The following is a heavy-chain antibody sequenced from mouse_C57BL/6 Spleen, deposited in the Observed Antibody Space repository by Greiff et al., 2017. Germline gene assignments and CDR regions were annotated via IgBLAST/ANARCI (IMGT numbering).Heavy chain of an antibody. CDR2: IDPSDSET. D-gene: IGHD1-1*01. Sequence: QVQLQQPGAELVRPGSSVKLSCKASGYTFPSYWLHWVKQRPIQGLEWIGNIDPSDSETHYNQKFKDKATLTVDKSSSRAYMQLSSLTSEDYAVYYCARLITTVVNWYFDVWGTGTTVTVSS. CDR1: GYTFPSYW. J-gene: IGHJ1*03. CDR3: ARLITTVVNWYFDV. V-gene: IGHV1-52*01.